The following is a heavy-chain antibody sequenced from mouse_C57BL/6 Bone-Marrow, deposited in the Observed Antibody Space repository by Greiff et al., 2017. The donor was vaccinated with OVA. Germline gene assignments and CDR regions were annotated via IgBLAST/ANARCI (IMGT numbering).Heavy chain of an antibody. CDR3: AREGFYRDYYAMDY. D-gene: IGHD2-14*01. CDR1: GYTFTSYW. Sequence: QVHVKQPGAELVKPGASVKLSCKASGYTFTSYWMQWVKQRPGQGLEWIGEIDPSDSYTNYNQKFKGKATLTVDTSSSTAYMQLSSLTSEDSAVYYCAREGFYRDYYAMDYWGQGTSVTVSS. J-gene: IGHJ4*01. CDR2: IDPSDSYT. V-gene: IGHV1-50*01.